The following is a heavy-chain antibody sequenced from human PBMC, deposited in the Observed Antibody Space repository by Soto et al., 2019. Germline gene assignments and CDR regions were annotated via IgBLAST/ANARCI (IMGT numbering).Heavy chain of an antibody. CDR1: GFTFSSYA. J-gene: IGHJ6*02. CDR2: ISYDGSNK. CDR3: TTGTTDYYYYGMDV. D-gene: IGHD1-7*01. Sequence: GSLRLSCAASGFTFSSYAMHWVRQAPGKGLEWVAVISYDGSNKYYADSVKGRFTISRDNSKNTLYLQMNSLRAEDTAVYYCTTGTTDYYYYGMDVWGQGTTVTVSS. V-gene: IGHV3-30-3*01.